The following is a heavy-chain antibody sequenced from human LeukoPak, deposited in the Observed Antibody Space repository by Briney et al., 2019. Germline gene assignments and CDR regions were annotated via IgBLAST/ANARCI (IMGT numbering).Heavy chain of an antibody. CDR1: GFTFSSYS. CDR2: ISSSSSYI. J-gene: IGHJ4*02. Sequence: SGGSLRLSCAASGFTFSSYSMTWVRQAPGKGLEWVSSISSSSSYIYYADSVKGRFTISRDNAKNSLYLQMNSLRAEDTAVYYCARAGYPSSSRKKYFDYWGQGTLVTVSS. D-gene: IGHD6-13*01. V-gene: IGHV3-21*01. CDR3: ARAGYPSSSRKKYFDY.